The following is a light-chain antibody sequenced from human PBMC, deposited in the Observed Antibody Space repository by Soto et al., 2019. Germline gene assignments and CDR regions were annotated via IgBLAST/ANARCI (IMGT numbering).Light chain of an antibody. CDR1: QSVNSY. CDR2: DAS. CDR3: QQRSNWPLT. Sequence: EIVLTQSPATLSLSPGERATLSCRASQSVNSYLAWYQQKPGQAPRLLIYDASNRATGIPARFSGSGSGTDFTLTISSLEPEDFAFYYCQQRSNWPLTFXGGTKVDIK. V-gene: IGKV3-11*01. J-gene: IGKJ4*01.